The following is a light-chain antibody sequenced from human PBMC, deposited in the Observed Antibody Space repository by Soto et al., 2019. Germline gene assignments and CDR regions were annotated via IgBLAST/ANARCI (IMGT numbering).Light chain of an antibody. V-gene: IGKV4-1*01. J-gene: IGKJ1*01. CDR1: QSVLYSSNNKNY. Sequence: DIVMTQSPDSLAVSLGERATINCKSSQSVLYSSNNKNYLAWYQQKPGQPPKLLIYCESNREFEVPDRFSGSGARTDFTLTISSLQAEDVAVYYCQQYYSTPTFGQGTKVEIK. CDR2: CES. CDR3: QQYYSTPT.